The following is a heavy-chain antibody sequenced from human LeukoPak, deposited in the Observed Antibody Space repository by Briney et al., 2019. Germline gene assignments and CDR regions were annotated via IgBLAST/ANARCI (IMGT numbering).Heavy chain of an antibody. Sequence: TGGSLRLSCAVSGFTVSSNYMSWVRQAPGKGLEWVSVIYSGGSTYYADSVKGRFTISRDNSKNTLYLQMNSLRAEDTAVYYCAREVLIRYDSSGYHTHWGQGNLVIVSS. V-gene: IGHV3-53*01. J-gene: IGHJ4*02. D-gene: IGHD3-22*01. CDR2: IYSGGST. CDR3: AREVLIRYDSSGYHTH. CDR1: GFTVSSNY.